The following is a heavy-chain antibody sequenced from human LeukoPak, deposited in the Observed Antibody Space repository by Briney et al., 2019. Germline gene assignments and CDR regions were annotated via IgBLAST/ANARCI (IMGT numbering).Heavy chain of an antibody. V-gene: IGHV1-2*02. D-gene: IGHD2-2*01. CDR3: ARTPPNCSSTSCLPFDP. Sequence: ASVKVSCKASGYTFTGYYMHWVRQAPGQGLEWMGWINPNSGGTNYAQKFQGRVTMTRGTSISTAYMELSRLRSDDTAVYYCARTPPNCSSTSCLPFDPWGQGTLVTVSS. CDR1: GYTFTGYY. J-gene: IGHJ5*02. CDR2: INPNSGGT.